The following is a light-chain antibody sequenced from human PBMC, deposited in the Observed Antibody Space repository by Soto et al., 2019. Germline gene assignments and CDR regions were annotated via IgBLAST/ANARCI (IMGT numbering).Light chain of an antibody. J-gene: IGLJ1*01. Sequence: QSALTQPPSASGSPGQSVTISCTGTSSDVGGYNYVSWYQQHPGKAPKLMIYEVSKRPSGVPDRFSGSKSGNTASLTVSGLQADDDAYYYCSSYAGSKSVFGTGTKLTVL. CDR3: SSYAGSKSV. CDR1: SSDVGGYNY. V-gene: IGLV2-8*01. CDR2: EVS.